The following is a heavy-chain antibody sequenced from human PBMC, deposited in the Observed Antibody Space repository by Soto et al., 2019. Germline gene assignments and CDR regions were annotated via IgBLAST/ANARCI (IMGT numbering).Heavy chain of an antibody. V-gene: IGHV4-31*03. CDR1: GGSISSGDYY. CDR2: IYYSGST. D-gene: IGHD3-22*01. J-gene: IGHJ5*02. Sequence: SETLSLTCTVSGGSISSGDYYWSWIRQHPGKGLEWIGYIYYSGSTYYNPSLKSRVTISVDTSKNQFSLKLSSVTAADTAVYYCASSYYYDSSGYYYSNWFDPWGQGTLVTAPQ. CDR3: ASSYYYDSSGYYYSNWFDP.